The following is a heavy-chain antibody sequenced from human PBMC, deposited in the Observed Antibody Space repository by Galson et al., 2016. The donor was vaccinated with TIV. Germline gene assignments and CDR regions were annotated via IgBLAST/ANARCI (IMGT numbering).Heavy chain of an antibody. V-gene: IGHV3-30*04. Sequence: SLRLSCAASGFTFGSYDMHWVRQAPGKGLEWVAVISYDRSEKYFAGSVTGRFTISRDNSKNTLYVELNSLRTEDTAIYYCARAYQTYSVDIWGQGTLVTVSS. J-gene: IGHJ3*02. CDR1: GFTFGSYD. CDR3: ARAYQTYSVDI. CDR2: ISYDRSEK. D-gene: IGHD2-21*01.